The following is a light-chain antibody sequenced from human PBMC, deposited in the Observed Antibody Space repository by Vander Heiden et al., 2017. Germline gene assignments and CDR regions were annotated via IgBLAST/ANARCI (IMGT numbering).Light chain of an antibody. CDR3: HQYGSSPFT. Sequence: EIVLTQSPGTLSLSPGERATLSCRASQSVSSSYLAWYQQKPGQTARLLIYGASSRATGIPDRFSGSGSGADFTLTISSLEPEDFAVYYCHQYGSSPFTFGPGTTVDIK. V-gene: IGKV3-20*01. CDR2: GAS. CDR1: QSVSSSY. J-gene: IGKJ3*01.